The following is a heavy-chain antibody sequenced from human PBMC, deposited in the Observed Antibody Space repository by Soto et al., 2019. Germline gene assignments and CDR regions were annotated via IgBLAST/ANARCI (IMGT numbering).Heavy chain of an antibody. J-gene: IGHJ4*02. V-gene: IGHV1-2*02. CDR2: INPNSGGT. CDR3: ASDIGLNDILSGYYAD. D-gene: IGHD3-9*01. CDR1: GYTFTGYY. Sequence: ASVKVSCKASGYTFTGYYMHWVRQAPGQGLEWMGWINPNSGGTNYAQKFQGRVTMTRDTSISTAYMELSRLRSDDTAVYYCASDIGLNDILSGYYADWGQGTLVTVSS.